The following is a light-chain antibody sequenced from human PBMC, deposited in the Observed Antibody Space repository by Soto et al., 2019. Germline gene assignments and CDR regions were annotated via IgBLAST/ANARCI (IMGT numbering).Light chain of an antibody. CDR2: NNN. Sequence: QSVLTQPPSASGTPGQRVTISCSGSSSTIGSNTVNWYQQLPGTAPKVLMYNNNQRPSGVPDRFSGSKSGTSASLAISGLQSEDEADYYCAAWDDSLNGPVFGGGTKLTVL. CDR3: AAWDDSLNGPV. V-gene: IGLV1-44*01. J-gene: IGLJ2*01. CDR1: SSTIGSNT.